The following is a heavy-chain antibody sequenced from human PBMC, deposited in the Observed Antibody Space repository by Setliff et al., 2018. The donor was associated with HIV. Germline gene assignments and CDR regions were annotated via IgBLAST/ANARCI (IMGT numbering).Heavy chain of an antibody. CDR3: AKELSYCSGGNCYFDS. CDR2: IMSILRIA. V-gene: IGHV1-69*10. J-gene: IGHJ4*02. CDR1: GGSFTSFA. D-gene: IGHD2-15*01. Sequence: SVKVSCKASGGSFTSFAISWVRQAPGQGLEWMGGIMSILRIANYAQKFQGRVTITADKSTRTAYMELSSLRSEDTAVYYCAKELSYCSGGNCYFDSWGQGTLVTVSS.